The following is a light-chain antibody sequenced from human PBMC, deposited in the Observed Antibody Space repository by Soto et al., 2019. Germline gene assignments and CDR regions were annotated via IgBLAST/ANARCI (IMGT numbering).Light chain of an antibody. CDR3: QQYGSAPYT. V-gene: IGKV3-20*01. CDR1: QSVSSNY. Sequence: EIVLTQSPGTLSLSPGERATLSCRASQSVSSNYVAWYQQKPGQAPRLLIYGASSRATAIPDRFSGSGSGTDFTLTISRLEPEDFAVFYCQQYGSAPYTFGQGTKLEIK. J-gene: IGKJ2*01. CDR2: GAS.